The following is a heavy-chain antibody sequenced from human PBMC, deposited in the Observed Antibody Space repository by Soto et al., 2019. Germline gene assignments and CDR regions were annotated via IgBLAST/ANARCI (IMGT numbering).Heavy chain of an antibody. Sequence: SETLSLTCTVSGGSISSGGYYWSWIRQHPGKGLEWIGYIYYSGSTYYNPSLKSRVTISVDTSKDQFSLKLSSVTAADTAVYYCARDGTARTFDYWGQGTLVTVSS. V-gene: IGHV4-31*03. CDR3: ARDGTARTFDY. J-gene: IGHJ4*02. D-gene: IGHD6-6*01. CDR1: GGSISSGGYY. CDR2: IYYSGST.